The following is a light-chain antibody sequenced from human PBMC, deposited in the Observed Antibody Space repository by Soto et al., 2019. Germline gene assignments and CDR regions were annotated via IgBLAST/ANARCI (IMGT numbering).Light chain of an antibody. CDR1: DIGSKS. CDR3: QVWDNVSDHPV. J-gene: IGLJ2*01. V-gene: IGLV3-21*01. Sequence: SYELTQPPSVSVAPGKTARITCGGNDIGSKSVHWYQQKPGQAPVLLIFYDSDRPSGIPERFSGSNSGNTATLTISRVEAGDEADYYCQVWDNVSDHPVFGGGTQLTVL. CDR2: YDS.